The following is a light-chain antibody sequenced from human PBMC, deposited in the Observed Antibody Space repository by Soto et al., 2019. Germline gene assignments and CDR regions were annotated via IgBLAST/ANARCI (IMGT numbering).Light chain of an antibody. V-gene: IGKV3-15*01. J-gene: IGKJ1*01. CDR2: GAS. CDR1: QSVSSN. CDR3: QQYNNWPPWT. Sequence: EIVMTQSPATLSVSPGERATLSCRASQSVSSNLAWYQQKPGQAPRLLIYGASTRATGIPARFSGSGSGTEFTLTISSPQSEDGAVYYCQQYNNWPPWTFGQGTKVEIK.